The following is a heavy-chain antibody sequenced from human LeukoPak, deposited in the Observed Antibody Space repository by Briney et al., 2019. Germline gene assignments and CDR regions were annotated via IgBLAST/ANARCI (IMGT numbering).Heavy chain of an antibody. J-gene: IGHJ4*02. V-gene: IGHV3-11*01. CDR1: GFTFSDYY. Sequence: PGGSLRLSCAASGFTFSDYYMSWVRQAPGKGLEWVAYIGYSGGTIYYADSVKGRFTISRDNAKNSLYLQMNSLRAEDTAVYYCAREGVGKKLGMVDYWGQGTLVTVSS. CDR3: AREGVGKKLGMVDY. CDR2: IGYSGGTI. D-gene: IGHD5-24*01.